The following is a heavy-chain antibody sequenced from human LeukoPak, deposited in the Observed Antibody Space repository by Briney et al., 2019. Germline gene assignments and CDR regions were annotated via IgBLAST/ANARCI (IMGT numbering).Heavy chain of an antibody. CDR1: GGSFSGYY. V-gene: IGHV4-34*01. J-gene: IGHJ4*02. CDR2: IYYSGSA. CDR3: ARGQWFRAF. D-gene: IGHD3-10*01. Sequence: SETLSLTCAVYGGSFSGYYWTWIRQTPGKGLEWIGEIYYSGSATYNPSLKSRVTISVDTSKNQFSLKMNSVTAADTAVYYCARGQWFRAFWSRGTPVTVSS.